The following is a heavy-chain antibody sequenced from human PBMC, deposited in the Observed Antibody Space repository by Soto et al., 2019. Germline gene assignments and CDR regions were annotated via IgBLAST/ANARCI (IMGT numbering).Heavy chain of an antibody. J-gene: IGHJ4*02. CDR1: GGTFSSYT. D-gene: IGHD1-26*01. CDR3: AQSKVGATSNYFDY. V-gene: IGHV1-69*02. CDR2: IIPILGIT. Sequence: SVKVSCKASGGTFSSYTISWVRQAPGQGLERMGRIIPILGITNYAQKFQGRVTITADNSKNTLYLQLNSLRAEDTAVYYCAQSKVGATSNYFDYWGQGTLVTVSS.